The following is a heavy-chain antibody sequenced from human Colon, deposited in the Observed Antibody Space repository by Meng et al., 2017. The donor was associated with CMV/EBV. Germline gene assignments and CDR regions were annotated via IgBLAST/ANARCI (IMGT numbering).Heavy chain of an antibody. CDR2: IKPNSGGT. V-gene: IGHV1-2*02. D-gene: IGHD1-7*01. CDR3: ARGRSGSNWNYDG. J-gene: IGHJ4*02. CDR1: GYTFTGYY. Sequence: ASVKVSCKASGYTFTGYYMHWVRQAPGQGLEWMGWIKPNSGGTNYAQKFQGRVTMTRDTSISTAYMELSRLRSDDTAVYYCARGRSGSNWNYDGWGQGTLVTVSS.